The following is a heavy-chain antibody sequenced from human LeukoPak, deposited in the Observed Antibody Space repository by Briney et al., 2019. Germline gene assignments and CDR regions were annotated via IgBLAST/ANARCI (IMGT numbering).Heavy chain of an antibody. CDR1: NFTVSSTF. CDR3: AAGVSDKHALDT. CDR2: IYSAGNI. J-gene: IGHJ3*02. Sequence: GGPLRLSCAASNFTVSSTFMTWVRQTPGKGLDWVSLIYSAGNIYYADSVKGRFRMSRDISTNTLFLEMNSLRADDTAVYYCAAGVSDKHALDTWGHGTEVIVSS. V-gene: IGHV3-53*01.